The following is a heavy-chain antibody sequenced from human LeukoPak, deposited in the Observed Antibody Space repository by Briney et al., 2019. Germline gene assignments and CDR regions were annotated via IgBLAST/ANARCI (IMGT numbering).Heavy chain of an antibody. V-gene: IGHV1-18*01. Sequence: AASVKVSCKASGYTFTSYGISWVRQAPGQGLEWVGWISAYNGNTNYAQKLQGRVTITADESTSTAYMELSSLRSEDTAVYYCARAPDDSGSYSYFDYWGQGTLVTVSS. CDR3: ARAPDDSGSYSYFDY. J-gene: IGHJ4*02. D-gene: IGHD1-26*01. CDR2: ISAYNGNT. CDR1: GYTFTSYG.